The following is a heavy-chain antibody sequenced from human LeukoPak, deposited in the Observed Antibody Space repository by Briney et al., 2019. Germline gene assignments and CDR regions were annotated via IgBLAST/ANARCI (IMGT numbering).Heavy chain of an antibody. J-gene: IGHJ4*02. CDR1: GGSISGYY. D-gene: IGHD3-22*01. CDR2: IHYSGTT. CDR3: ARQDFFDSSGYVGVKY. Sequence: SETLSLTCTVSGGSISGYYWSWVRQPPGKGLEWIGYIHYSGTTKYNPSLMSRVTTSADTSKNQLSLKLSSVTAADMAVYYCARQDFFDSSGYVGVKYWGQGALVIVSS. V-gene: IGHV4-59*08.